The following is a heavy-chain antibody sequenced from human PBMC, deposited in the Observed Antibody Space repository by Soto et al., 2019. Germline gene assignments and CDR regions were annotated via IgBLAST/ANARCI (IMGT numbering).Heavy chain of an antibody. D-gene: IGHD3-22*01. J-gene: IGHJ4*02. CDR2: IRSKANSYAT. V-gene: IGHV3-73*01. CDR1: GFTFSGSA. Sequence: PVGSLRLSCAASGFTFSGSAMHWVRQASGKGLEWVGRIRSKANSYATAYAASVKGRFTISRDDSKNTAYLQMNSLKTEDTAVYYCTRSYSSGYYPFDYWGQGTLVTVSA. CDR3: TRSYSSGYYPFDY.